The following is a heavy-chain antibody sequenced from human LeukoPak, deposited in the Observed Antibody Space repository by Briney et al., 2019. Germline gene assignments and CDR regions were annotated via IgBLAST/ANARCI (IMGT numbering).Heavy chain of an antibody. V-gene: IGHV3-7*01. CDR3: AISDTAMVQFDY. CDR1: GFTFSNSW. J-gene: IGHJ4*02. D-gene: IGHD5-18*01. CDR2: MIGDGSEI. Sequence: GGSLRLSCAASGFTFSNSWMTWVRQAPGKGLEWVASMIGDGSEIHYVDSVKGRFTISRDNAKNSLYLQMNSLTAEDTAVYYCAISDTAMVQFDYWGQGTLVTVSS.